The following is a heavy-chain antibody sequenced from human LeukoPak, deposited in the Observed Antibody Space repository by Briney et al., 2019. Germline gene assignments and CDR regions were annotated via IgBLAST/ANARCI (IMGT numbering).Heavy chain of an antibody. D-gene: IGHD3-22*01. V-gene: IGHV1-18*01. CDR1: GYTFTNYG. Sequence: GASVTVSCKASGYTFTNYGISWVRQAPGQGLEWMGWISAYNGYTDYAQKLQFRVTMTTDTSASTAYMELSSLRSEDTAVYYCAREGEAYYYDSSGHFDYWGQGTLVTVSS. CDR2: ISAYNGYT. CDR3: AREGEAYYYDSSGHFDY. J-gene: IGHJ4*02.